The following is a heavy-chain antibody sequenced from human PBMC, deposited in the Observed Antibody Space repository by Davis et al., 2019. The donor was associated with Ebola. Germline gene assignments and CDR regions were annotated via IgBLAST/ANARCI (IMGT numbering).Heavy chain of an antibody. CDR3: ARDHSSLDY. CDR1: GYFFSGYL. J-gene: IGHJ4*02. Sequence: ASVKVSCKASGYFFSGYLIHWVRQAPGQGLEWLGWIGTYNGNTHYAQKLQGRITLTTDTSSTTAYMELRSLTSDDTAIYYCARDHSSLDYWGQGTLVTVSS. D-gene: IGHD6-13*01. CDR2: IGTYNGNT. V-gene: IGHV1-18*04.